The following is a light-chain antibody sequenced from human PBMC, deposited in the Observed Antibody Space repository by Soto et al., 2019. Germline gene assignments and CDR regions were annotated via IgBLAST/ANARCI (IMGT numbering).Light chain of an antibody. CDR1: SSNIGTSS. CDR2: TTN. Sequence: QSALTQPHSASGTPGQMVTISCSGSSSNIGTSSVHWFQQLPGTAPKLLISTTNQRPSGVPERFSGSKSGTSASLAISGLQSEDEADYYCAAWDDSLNGHVFGTRTKVTVL. V-gene: IGLV1-44*01. J-gene: IGLJ1*01. CDR3: AAWDDSLNGHV.